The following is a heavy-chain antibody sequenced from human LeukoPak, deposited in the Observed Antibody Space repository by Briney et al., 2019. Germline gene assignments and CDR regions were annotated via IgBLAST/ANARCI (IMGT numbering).Heavy chain of an antibody. D-gene: IGHD3-10*01. J-gene: IGHJ4*02. Sequence: GGSLRLSCAASGFTFSSYAMHWVRQAPGKGLEWVAVISYDGSNKYYADSVKGRFTISRDNSKNTLYLQMNSLRAEDTAVYYCARVSDQLLYGLGSYYGYWGQGTPVTVSS. CDR1: GFTFSSYA. CDR2: ISYDGSNK. CDR3: ARVSDQLLYGLGSYYGY. V-gene: IGHV3-30-3*01.